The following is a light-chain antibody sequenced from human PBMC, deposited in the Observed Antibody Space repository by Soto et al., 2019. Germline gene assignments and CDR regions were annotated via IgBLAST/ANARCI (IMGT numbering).Light chain of an antibody. CDR1: SSNIGAGYD. V-gene: IGLV1-40*01. CDR2: GNS. Sequence: QSVLTQPPSVSEAPGQRVTISCTGSSSNIGAGYDVHWYQQLPGTAPKLLIYGNSNRPSGVPDRLSGSKSGTSASLAITGMHSEDEADYYCQSYDSSLSGSVFGGGTKLTVL. J-gene: IGLJ2*01. CDR3: QSYDSSLSGSV.